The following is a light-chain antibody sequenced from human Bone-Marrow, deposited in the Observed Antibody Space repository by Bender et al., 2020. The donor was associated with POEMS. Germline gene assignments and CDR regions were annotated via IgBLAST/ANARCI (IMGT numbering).Light chain of an antibody. CDR3: QSYDRSLSVGV. CDR1: SSNIGTGYD. Sequence: QSVLTQPPSVSGTPGQRVTISCSGSSSNIGTGYDVHWYQQLPGTAPKLLIYGNNNRPSGVPDRFSGSKSGTSASLAITGLQAEDEADYYCQSYDRSLSVGVFANGTKLTVL. J-gene: IGLJ1*01. V-gene: IGLV1-40*01. CDR2: GNN.